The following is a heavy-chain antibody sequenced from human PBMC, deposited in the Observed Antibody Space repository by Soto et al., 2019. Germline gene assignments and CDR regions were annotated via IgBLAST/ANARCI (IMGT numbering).Heavy chain of an antibody. D-gene: IGHD5-18*01. CDR2: INADYGNT. J-gene: IGHJ6*02. CDR1: GYTFYSHS. V-gene: IGHV1-18*01. CDR3: ATCIQGNCYTGMGG. Sequence: QAQLVQSGAEVKKPGASVKVSCKASGYTFYSHSISWVRQAPGQGLEWMGRINADYGNTQYAQKFRGRVTMTPDTSTTAAYMELPDLRPDETAVYYCATCIQGNCYTGMGGWGQGATITFSS.